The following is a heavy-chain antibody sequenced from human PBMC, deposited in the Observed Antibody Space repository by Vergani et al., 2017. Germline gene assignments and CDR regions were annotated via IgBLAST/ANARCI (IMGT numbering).Heavy chain of an antibody. V-gene: IGHV1-18*01. D-gene: IGHD6-19*01. CDR3: ASGRAGRHWLAASSFDS. J-gene: IGHJ4*02. Sequence: QVQLVQSGAEVKKPGASVRVSCKASDYTFTNYGISWVRQAPGQGREWKGWISADNGDTNYAQKLHGRVTMTTDAATSTAYMELRGLKSDDTAVYYCASGRAGRHWLAASSFDSWGQGTLVTVSS. CDR1: DYTFTNYG. CDR2: ISADNGDT.